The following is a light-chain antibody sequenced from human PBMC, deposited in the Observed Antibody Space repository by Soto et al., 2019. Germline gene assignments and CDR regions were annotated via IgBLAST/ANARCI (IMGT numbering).Light chain of an antibody. V-gene: IGKV3-11*01. CDR3: QQRSDGPWT. Sequence: EIVLTQSPATLSLSPGERATLSCRARQSVSSYLAWYQQKPGQAPRLLMYEASNRATGIPARCSGGGSGTDFTLTISSLEPEDFAVYYCQQRSDGPWTFDQGTKVEIK. CDR1: QSVSSY. J-gene: IGKJ1*01. CDR2: EAS.